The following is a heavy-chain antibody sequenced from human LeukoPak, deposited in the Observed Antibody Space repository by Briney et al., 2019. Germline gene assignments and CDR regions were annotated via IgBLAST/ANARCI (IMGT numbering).Heavy chain of an antibody. V-gene: IGHV3-48*04. D-gene: IGHD3-9*01. J-gene: IGHJ4*02. CDR1: GFTFNNHN. CDR3: ARAGRYFGWLFLDY. Sequence: GGSLRLSCVASGFTFNNHNMDWVRQAPGKGLEWISYISGSGDAIFYADSVQGRFTISRDNAKNSLYLQMNSLRAEDTAVYYCARAGRYFGWLFLDYWGQGTLVTVSS. CDR2: ISGSGDAI.